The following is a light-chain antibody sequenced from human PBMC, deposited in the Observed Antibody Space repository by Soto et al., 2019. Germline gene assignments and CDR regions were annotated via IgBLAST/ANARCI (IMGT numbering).Light chain of an antibody. V-gene: IGKV4-1*01. CDR1: QIVLSISRNKNY. CDR2: WAS. CDR3: QQYKNRPS. Sequence: DFVRAPSRDSLSVSLGERATINCESIQIVLSISRNKNYLAWYQKKPGQPPHLLIYWASTRESGVPARFSGSGFGTEFTLTISSLPSEDFAVYYCQQYKNRPSFGQGTRLEIK. J-gene: IGKJ5*01.